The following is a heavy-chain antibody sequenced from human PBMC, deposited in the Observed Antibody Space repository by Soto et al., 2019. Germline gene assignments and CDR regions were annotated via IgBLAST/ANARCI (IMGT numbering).Heavy chain of an antibody. CDR2: ISGSGGST. CDR1: GFTFSSYA. CDR3: AKDVMTTVTTVNNAFDI. V-gene: IGHV3-23*01. J-gene: IGHJ3*02. D-gene: IGHD4-17*01. Sequence: EVQLLESGGGLVQPGGSLRLSCAASGFTFSSYAMSWVRQAPGKGLEWVSAISGSGGSTYYADSVKGRFTISRDNSKNPLYLQMNSLRAEDTAVYCCAKDVMTTVTTVNNAFDIWGQGTMVTVSS.